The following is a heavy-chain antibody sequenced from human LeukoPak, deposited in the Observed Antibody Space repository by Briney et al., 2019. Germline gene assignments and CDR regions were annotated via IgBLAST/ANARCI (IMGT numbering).Heavy chain of an antibody. CDR3: ARDLTPLGGYSSGWFHFDY. Sequence: SVKVSCKASGGTFSSYAISWVRQAPGQGLEWMGRIIPIFGIANYAQKFQGRVTITADKSTSTAYMELSSLRSEDTAVYYCARDLTPLGGYSSGWFHFDYWGQGTLVTVSS. CDR1: GGTFSSYA. D-gene: IGHD6-19*01. J-gene: IGHJ4*02. V-gene: IGHV1-69*04. CDR2: IIPIFGIA.